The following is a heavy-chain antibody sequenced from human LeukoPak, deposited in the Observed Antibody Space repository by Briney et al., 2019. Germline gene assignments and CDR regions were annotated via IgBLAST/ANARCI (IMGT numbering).Heavy chain of an antibody. CDR1: GGSFSGYY. CDR2: INHSGST. D-gene: IGHD5-12*01. CDR3: ARWLFDY. Sequence: PSETLSLTCAVYGGSFSGYYWSWIREPPGKGLEWIGEINHSGSTNYNPSLKSRVTISADTSKNQFSLKLSSVTAADTAVYYCARWLFDYWGQGTLVTVSS. J-gene: IGHJ4*02. V-gene: IGHV4-34*01.